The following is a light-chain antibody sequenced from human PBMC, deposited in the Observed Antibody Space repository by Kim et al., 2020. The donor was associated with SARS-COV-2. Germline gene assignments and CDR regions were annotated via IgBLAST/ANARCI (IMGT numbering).Light chain of an antibody. V-gene: IGLV3-21*04. J-gene: IGLJ3*02. CDR3: QVWDSSSMHWV. Sequence: APGQTASITCGENNFEVQRDHWYLQKPGQAPVLVISYDTDRHSGIPERFSGSKLDNTATLTISRVEAGDEDDYYCQVWDSSSMHWVFGGGTQLTVL. CDR1: NFEVQR. CDR2: YDT.